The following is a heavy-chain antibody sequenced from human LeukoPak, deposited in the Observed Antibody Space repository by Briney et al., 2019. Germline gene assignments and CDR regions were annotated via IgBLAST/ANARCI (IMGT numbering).Heavy chain of an antibody. Sequence: SETLSLTCTVSGGSISSSSYYWGWIRQPPGKGLEWIGSIYYSGSTYYNPSLKSRVTISVDTSKDQFSLKLSSVTAADTAVYYCASHVVVPAAILAQAFDIWGQGTMVTVSS. V-gene: IGHV4-39*01. CDR1: GGSISSSSYY. D-gene: IGHD2-2*01. J-gene: IGHJ3*02. CDR3: ASHVVVPAAILAQAFDI. CDR2: IYYSGST.